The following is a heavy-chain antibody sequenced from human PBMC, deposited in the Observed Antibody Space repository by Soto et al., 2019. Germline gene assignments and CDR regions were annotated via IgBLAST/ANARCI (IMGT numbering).Heavy chain of an antibody. Sequence: QVQLVQSGAEVKKPGASVKVSCKASGYTFTSYDINWVRQATGQGLEWMGWMNPNSGNTGYAQKFQGRVTMTRNTSISTAYMELSSLRSEDTAVYYCPAITSRELERRLPRAVDCWGQGTLVTVSS. CDR1: GYTFTSYD. CDR3: PAITSRELERRLPRAVDC. CDR2: MNPNSGNT. V-gene: IGHV1-8*01. D-gene: IGHD3-10*01. J-gene: IGHJ4*02.